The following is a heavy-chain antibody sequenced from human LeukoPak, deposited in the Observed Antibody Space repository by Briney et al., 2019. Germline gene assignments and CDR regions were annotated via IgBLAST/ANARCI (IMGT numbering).Heavy chain of an antibody. J-gene: IGHJ4*02. CDR1: GGSFSGYY. V-gene: IGHV4-34*01. D-gene: IGHD2-2*01. Sequence: NSSETLSLTCAVYGGSFSGYYWSWIRQPPGKGLEWIGEINHSGSTNYNPSLKSRVTISVDTSKNQFSLKLSSVTAADTAVYYCARADTDIVVVPAAIRYFDYWGQGTLVTVSS. CDR2: INHSGST. CDR3: ARADTDIVVVPAAIRYFDY.